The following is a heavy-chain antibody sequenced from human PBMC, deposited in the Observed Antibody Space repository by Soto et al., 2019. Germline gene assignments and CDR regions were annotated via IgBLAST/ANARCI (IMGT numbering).Heavy chain of an antibody. D-gene: IGHD1-26*01. Sequence: GGYLRLSCAASGFTFSSDAMSWVRQAPGKGLEWVSAISGSGGSTYYADSVKGRFTISRDNSKNTLYLQMNSLRAEDTAVYYCAKDSPKGGSYSYSYGMDVWGQGTTVTVSS. CDR2: ISGSGGST. J-gene: IGHJ6*02. CDR1: GFTFSSDA. CDR3: AKDSPKGGSYSYSYGMDV. V-gene: IGHV3-23*01.